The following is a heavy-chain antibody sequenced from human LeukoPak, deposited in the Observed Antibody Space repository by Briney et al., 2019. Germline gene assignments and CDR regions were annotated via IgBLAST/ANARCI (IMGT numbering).Heavy chain of an antibody. J-gene: IGHJ4*02. Sequence: GGSLRLSCAASGFTFSSYGMHWVRQAPGKGLEWVAVISYDGSNKYYADSVKGRFTISRGNAKNSLYLQMNSLRAEDTAVYYCTRETDENSYWGQGTLVTVSS. V-gene: IGHV3-30*03. D-gene: IGHD4-23*01. CDR3: TRETDENSY. CDR1: GFTFSSYG. CDR2: ISYDGSNK.